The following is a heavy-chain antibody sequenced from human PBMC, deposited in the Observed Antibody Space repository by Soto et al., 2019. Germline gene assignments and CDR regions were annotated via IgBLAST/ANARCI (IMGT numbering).Heavy chain of an antibody. V-gene: IGHV4-59*08. CDR3: ARLIRDASGSYRLDY. CDR1: GGSISPYY. Sequence: QVQLQESGPGRVKPSETLSLTCTASGGSISPYYWSWIRQPPGEGMEWLGYIYYSGYTNYNPSLKSRLTISVDTSKNQFSLRLSSVTAAYTAVYFCARLIRDASGSYRLDYWGRGTLVTVSS. J-gene: IGHJ4*02. D-gene: IGHD3-10*01. CDR2: IYYSGYT.